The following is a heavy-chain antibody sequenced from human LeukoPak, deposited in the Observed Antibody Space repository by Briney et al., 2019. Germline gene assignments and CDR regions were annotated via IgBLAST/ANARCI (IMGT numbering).Heavy chain of an antibody. D-gene: IGHD5-18*01. CDR2: INPNSGGT. V-gene: IGHV1-2*02. CDR3: ARALPGYSYGFDY. Sequence: ASVKVSCKASGYTFTGYYMHWVRQAPGQGLEWMGWINPNSGGTNYAQKFQGRVTMTRDTSISTAYMELSRLRSDDTAVYYCARALPGYSYGFDYWGQGTLVTVSS. J-gene: IGHJ4*02. CDR1: GYTFTGYY.